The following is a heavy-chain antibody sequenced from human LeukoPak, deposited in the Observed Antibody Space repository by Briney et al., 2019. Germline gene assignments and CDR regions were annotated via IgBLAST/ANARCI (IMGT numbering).Heavy chain of an antibody. Sequence: PSQTLSLTRSLSNASTIRYSWSCVRQPPRKRLEWIGFIYYIVNTNYSPSLKSRVTVSVDTSKNQFSLKLTSVTAADTAVYYCARVHADSKHCGSDCYPYYYYMDVWGKGTTVTVSS. CDR3: ARVHADSKHCGSDCYPYYYYMDV. D-gene: IGHD2-21*02. V-gene: IGHV4-59*01. J-gene: IGHJ6*03. CDR2: IYYIVNT. CDR1: NASTIRYS.